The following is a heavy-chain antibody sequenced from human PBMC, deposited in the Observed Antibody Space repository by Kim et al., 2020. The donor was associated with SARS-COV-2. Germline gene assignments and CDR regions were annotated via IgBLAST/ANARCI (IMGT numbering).Heavy chain of an antibody. CDR1: GYTFTSYA. CDR3: ARDMGRLWFGELVYYYYGMDV. Sequence: ASVKVSCKASGYTFTSYAMHWVRQAPGQRLEWMGWINAGNGNTKYSQKFQGRVTITRDTSASTAYMELSSLRSEDTAVYYCARDMGRLWFGELVYYYYGMDVWGQGTTVTVSS. J-gene: IGHJ6*02. CDR2: INAGNGNT. D-gene: IGHD3-10*01. V-gene: IGHV1-3*01.